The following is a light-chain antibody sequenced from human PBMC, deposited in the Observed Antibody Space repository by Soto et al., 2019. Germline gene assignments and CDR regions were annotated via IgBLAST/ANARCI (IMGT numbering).Light chain of an antibody. CDR1: ESINSW. CDR2: DAS. CDR3: QQYNSYSRT. V-gene: IGKV1-5*01. J-gene: IGKJ1*01. Sequence: HMTLSPSTLPASVGYRVTITCRASESINSWLAWYQQKQGKAPNLLIYDASSLESGVPSRFSGSGYGTEFNLTISSLQTDDFATYYCQQYNSYSRTFGQGTKVDIK.